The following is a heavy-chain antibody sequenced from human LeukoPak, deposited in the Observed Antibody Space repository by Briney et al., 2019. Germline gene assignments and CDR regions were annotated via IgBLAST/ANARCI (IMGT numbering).Heavy chain of an antibody. Sequence: SETLSLTCTVSGGSISSSSYYWGWVRQPPGKGLEWIGSIYYSGSTYYNPSLKSRVTISVDTSKNQFSLKLSSVTAADTAVYYCASSYYYGSGSYIDYWGQGTLVAVSS. V-gene: IGHV4-39*01. CDR3: ASSYYYGSGSYIDY. CDR1: GGSISSSSYY. CDR2: IYYSGST. J-gene: IGHJ4*02. D-gene: IGHD3-10*01.